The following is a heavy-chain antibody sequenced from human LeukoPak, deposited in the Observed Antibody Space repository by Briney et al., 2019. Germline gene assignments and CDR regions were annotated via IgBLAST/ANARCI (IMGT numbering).Heavy chain of an antibody. CDR2: ISDRGKT. CDR1: GITFSSYD. CDR3: AKLPTIFGVADSFDI. V-gene: IGHV3-23*01. J-gene: IGHJ3*02. Sequence: GGSLRLSCVASGITFSSYDMSWVRQAPGKGLEWISAISDRGKTDYADSAKGRFTISRDNSKNTLYLQLSSLRDEDTAMYYCAKLPTIFGVADSFDIWGQGTLVTVSS. D-gene: IGHD3-3*01.